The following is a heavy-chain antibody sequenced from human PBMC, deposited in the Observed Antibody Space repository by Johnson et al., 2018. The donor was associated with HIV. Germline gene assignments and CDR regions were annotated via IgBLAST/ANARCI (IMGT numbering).Heavy chain of an antibody. Sequence: QVQLVESGGGVVQPGRSLRLSCAASAFTFSSYAMHWVRQAPGKGMERVAVLSYEASNKYSADSVKGRFTISRAKSKNTLFLQMNSLGTEDTAVYYCALQRGCDIWGQGTMVTVSS. D-gene: IGHD5-24*01. CDR2: LSYEASNK. CDR3: ALQRGCDI. V-gene: IGHV3-30*04. J-gene: IGHJ3*02. CDR1: AFTFSSYA.